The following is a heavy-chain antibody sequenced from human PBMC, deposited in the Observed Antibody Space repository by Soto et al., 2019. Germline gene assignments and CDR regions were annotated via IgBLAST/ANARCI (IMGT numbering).Heavy chain of an antibody. D-gene: IGHD3-16*01. Sequence: QAQLAQSANEVKKPGASVRVSCKAAGYTFIRYGIAWVRQAPGQGLEWMGWISPYNDYTVYAQKCQGRVSMNADTSTRTVYMNLRGLKSDDTAVYYCARGGYYDNSWGKLSHYGLDVWCQGTSVSVSS. V-gene: IGHV1-18*01. J-gene: IGHJ6*02. CDR3: ARGGYYDNSWGKLSHYGLDV. CDR2: ISPYNDYT. CDR1: GYTFIRYG.